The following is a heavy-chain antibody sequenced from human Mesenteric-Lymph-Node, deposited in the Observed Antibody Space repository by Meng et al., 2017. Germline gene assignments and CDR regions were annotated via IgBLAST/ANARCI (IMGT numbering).Heavy chain of an antibody. Sequence: VASVEAGGGLVQPGRSLRLSCAASGFTLSSYSMNWVRQAPGKGLEWVSSISSSSYIYYADSVKGRFTISRDNAKNSLYLQMNSLRAEDTAVYYCARVFLGGDYSLDYWGQGTLVTVSS. J-gene: IGHJ4*02. D-gene: IGHD4-17*01. CDR3: ARVFLGGDYSLDY. V-gene: IGHV3-21*01. CDR1: GFTLSSYS. CDR2: ISSSSYI.